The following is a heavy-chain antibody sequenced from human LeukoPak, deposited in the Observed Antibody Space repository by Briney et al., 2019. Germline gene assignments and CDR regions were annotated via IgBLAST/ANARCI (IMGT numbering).Heavy chain of an antibody. CDR3: ARAGRVGYSYGAPFDY. CDR1: GTSISSGNW. V-gene: IGHV4-28*03. CDR2: IYYSGNT. J-gene: IGHJ4*02. Sequence: SETLSLTCAVSGTSISSGNWWGWIRQPPGKGLEWIGYIYYSGNTHYNLSLKSRVTMSVDTSKNQFSLKLSSVTAVDTAVYYCARAGRVGYSYGAPFDYWGQGTLVTVSS. D-gene: IGHD5-18*01.